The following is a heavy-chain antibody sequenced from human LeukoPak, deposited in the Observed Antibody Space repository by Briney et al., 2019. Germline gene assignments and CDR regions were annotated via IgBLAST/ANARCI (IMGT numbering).Heavy chain of an antibody. Sequence: ASVKVSCKASGYTFTSYGISWVRQAPGKGLEWMGWISSYNGNTNYAQKLQGRVTMTTDTSTKTVYMELRSLRSDDTAVYYCARDLKMGYSSGRYSWGTGSSNDYWGQGTLVTVSS. CDR3: ARDLKMGYSSGRYSWGTGSSNDY. J-gene: IGHJ4*02. D-gene: IGHD6-19*01. CDR2: ISSYNGNT. V-gene: IGHV1-18*01. CDR1: GYTFTSYG.